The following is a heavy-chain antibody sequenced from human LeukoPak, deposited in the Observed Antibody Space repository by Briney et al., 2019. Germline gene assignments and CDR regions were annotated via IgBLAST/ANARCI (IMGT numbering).Heavy chain of an antibody. CDR1: GYTFTSYG. V-gene: IGHV1-18*01. CDR3: ASSRTGVGYYYYYMDV. CDR2: ISAYNGNT. Sequence: ASVKVSCKASGYTFTSYGISWVRQAPGQGLEWMGWISAYNGNTNYAQKLQGRVTMTTDTSTSTAYMELRSLRSDDTAVYYCASSRTGVGYYYYYMDVWGKGTTVTVSS. J-gene: IGHJ6*03. D-gene: IGHD1-14*01.